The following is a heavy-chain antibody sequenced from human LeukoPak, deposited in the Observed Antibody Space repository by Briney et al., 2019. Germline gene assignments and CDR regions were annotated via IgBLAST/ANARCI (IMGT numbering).Heavy chain of an antibody. CDR2: INVVNGAI. D-gene: IGHD3-10*01. CDR1: GNYW. Sequence: GGSLRLSCAASGNYWMHWVRQVPGKGLEWVSYINVVNGAIYYADSVKGRFTISGDIATNSVYLQMNSLRAEDTALYYCVRDGNRGYDMDVWGQGTAVTVSS. J-gene: IGHJ6*02. V-gene: IGHV3-48*01. CDR3: VRDGNRGYDMDV.